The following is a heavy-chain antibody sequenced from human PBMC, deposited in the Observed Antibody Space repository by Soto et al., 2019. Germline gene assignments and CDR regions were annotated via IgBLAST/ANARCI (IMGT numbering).Heavy chain of an antibody. CDR3: ARHVGIVATDRDYYGMDV. CDR1: GYSFTSYW. V-gene: IGHV5-51*01. D-gene: IGHD5-12*01. CDR2: IYPGDSDT. J-gene: IGHJ6*02. Sequence: RGESLKISCKGSGYSFTSYWIGWVRQMPGKGLEWMGIIYPGDSDTRYSPSFQGQVTISADKSISTAYLQWSSLKASDTAMYYCARHVGIVATDRDYYGMDVWGQGTTVTVSS.